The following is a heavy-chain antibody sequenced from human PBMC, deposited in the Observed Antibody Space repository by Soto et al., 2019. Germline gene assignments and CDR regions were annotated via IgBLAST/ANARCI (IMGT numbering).Heavy chain of an antibody. J-gene: IGHJ4*02. CDR1: GYTFANYG. D-gene: IGHD1-26*01. V-gene: IGHV1-18*04. CDR3: ARARQWEPLPN. Sequence: QVQLVQSGAEVKKPGASVKVSCKASGYTFANYGITWVRQAPGQGLEWMGWVSAYNRNTNYAQKFEDRVTMTTDTSTGTAYLELKSLSSEDTATYFCARARQWEPLPNWGQGTQVTVSS. CDR2: VSAYNRNT.